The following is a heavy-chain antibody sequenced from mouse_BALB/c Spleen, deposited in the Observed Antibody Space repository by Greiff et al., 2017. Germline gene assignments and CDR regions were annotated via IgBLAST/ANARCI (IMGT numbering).Heavy chain of an antibody. J-gene: IGHJ2*01. Sequence: EVKLVESGGGLVQPGGSRKLSCAASGFTFSSFGMHWVRQAPEKGLEWVAYISSGSSTIYYADTVKGRFTISRDNPKNTLFLQMTSLRSEDTAMYHCARSGSRYYFDYWGQGTTLTVSS. CDR2: ISSGSSTI. V-gene: IGHV5-17*02. CDR3: ARSGSRYYFDY. D-gene: IGHD1-1*01. CDR1: GFTFSSFG.